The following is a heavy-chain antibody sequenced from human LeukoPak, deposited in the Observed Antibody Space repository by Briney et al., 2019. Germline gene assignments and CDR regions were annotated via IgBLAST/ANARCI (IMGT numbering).Heavy chain of an antibody. CDR1: GGSISSNY. CDR2: IYYSGSP. J-gene: IGHJ3*02. V-gene: IGHV4-59*12. Sequence: PSETLSLTCTVSGGSISSNYWSWIRQPPGKGLEWVGYIYYSGSPIYNPSLKSRVTISMDTSKNQFSLKLSSVTAADTAVYYCARGRLRPRAFDIWGQGTMVTVSS. D-gene: IGHD5/OR15-5a*01. CDR3: ARGRLRPRAFDI.